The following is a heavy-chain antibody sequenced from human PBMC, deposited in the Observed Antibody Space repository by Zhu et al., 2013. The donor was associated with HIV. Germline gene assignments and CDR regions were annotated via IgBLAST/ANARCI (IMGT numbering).Heavy chain of an antibody. CDR2: INSNSGAT. J-gene: IGHJ4*02. V-gene: IGHV1-2*02. CDR1: GYTFTSYS. CDR3: ASGRGYSGYDPFDY. D-gene: IGHD5-12*01. Sequence: QVQLVQSGAEVKKPGASVKVSCKASGYTFTSYSIHWVRQAPGQGLEWMGWINSNSGATKYAQRFQGRITLTRDTSISTAYMELSRLRSDDTAVYYCASGRGYSGYDPFDYWGQGTLVTVSS.